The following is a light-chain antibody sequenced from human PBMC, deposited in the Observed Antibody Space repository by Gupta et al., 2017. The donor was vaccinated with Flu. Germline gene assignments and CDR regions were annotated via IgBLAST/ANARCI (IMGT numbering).Light chain of an antibody. CDR2: DAS. CDR1: QSVRSS. V-gene: IGKV3-11*01. J-gene: IGKJ5*01. CDR3: QQRSNWPIT. Sequence: EIVLTQSPATLSLSQGERGTLSCRASQSVRSSLAWYQQKPGQAPRLLIYDASSRATGIPARFSGSGSGTDFTLTISSLEPEDFAVYYCQQRSNWPITFGQGTRLEIK.